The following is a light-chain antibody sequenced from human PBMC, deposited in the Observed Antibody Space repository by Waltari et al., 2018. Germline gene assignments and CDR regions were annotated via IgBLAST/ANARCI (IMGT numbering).Light chain of an antibody. J-gene: IGKJ1*01. CDR2: KAS. CDR1: QSIGSW. Sequence: DIQMTQSPPTLSTSIGDRVTITCRASQSIGSWVAWYQQKPGKAPNLLIYKASSLETGVPSRFSGRGSGTEFTLTISSLQPDDSATYYCQQYSGYSRTFGQGTKVEIK. V-gene: IGKV1-5*03. CDR3: QQYSGYSRT.